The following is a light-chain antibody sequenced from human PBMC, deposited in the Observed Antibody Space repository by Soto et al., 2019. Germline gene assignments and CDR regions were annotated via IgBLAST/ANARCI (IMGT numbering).Light chain of an antibody. J-gene: IGKJ5*01. V-gene: IGKV3-11*01. CDR3: QQRSNWPPAIT. Sequence: EIVLTQSPSTVSFSPVETATLSCRASQSVSSYLAWYQQKPGQAPRLLIYDASNRATGIPARFSGSGSGTDFTLTISSLEPEDFAVYYCQQRSNWPPAITLGQGTRLEIK. CDR2: DAS. CDR1: QSVSSY.